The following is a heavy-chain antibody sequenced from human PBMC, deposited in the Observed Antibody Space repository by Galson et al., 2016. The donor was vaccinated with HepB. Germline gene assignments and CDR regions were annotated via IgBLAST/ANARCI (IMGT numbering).Heavy chain of an antibody. CDR3: AREISGWAFDI. CDR2: IKEDGSEK. D-gene: IGHD2-15*01. CDR1: GFTFNSHW. J-gene: IGHJ3*02. Sequence: SLRLSCAASGFTFNSHWMTWVRQAPGEGLEWVANIKEDGSEKYYVDSLKGRFTISRDNAKNSLYLQMNSLRVEDTAVYYCAREISGWAFDIWGQGTMVTVSS. V-gene: IGHV3-7*01.